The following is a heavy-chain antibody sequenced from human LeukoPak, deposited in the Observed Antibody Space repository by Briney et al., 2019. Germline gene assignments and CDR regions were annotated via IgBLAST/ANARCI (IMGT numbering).Heavy chain of an antibody. CDR2: ISYDGSNK. CDR1: EFIFSNYW. D-gene: IGHD6-13*01. J-gene: IGHJ4*02. CDR3: AKDGGGGGSWFFDY. V-gene: IGHV3-30*18. Sequence: GGSLRLSCAASEFIFSNYWMSWVRQAPGKGLEWVAVISYDGSNKYYADSVKGRFTISRDNSKNTLYLQMNSLRAEDTAVYYCAKDGGGGGSWFFDYWGQGTLVTVSS.